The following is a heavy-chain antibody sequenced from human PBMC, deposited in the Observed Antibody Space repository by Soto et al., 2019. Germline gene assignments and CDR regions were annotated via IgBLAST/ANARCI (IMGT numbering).Heavy chain of an antibody. CDR3: ARQGIAARSWFDP. CDR1: GGSISSYY. V-gene: IGHV4-59*08. CDR2: IYYSGST. D-gene: IGHD6-6*01. J-gene: IGHJ5*02. Sequence: SETLSLTCTVSGGSISSYYWSWIRQPPGKGLEWIGYIYYSGSTNYNPSLKSRVTISVDTSKNQFSLKLSSVTAADTAVYYCARQGIAARSWFDPWGQGTLVTVSS.